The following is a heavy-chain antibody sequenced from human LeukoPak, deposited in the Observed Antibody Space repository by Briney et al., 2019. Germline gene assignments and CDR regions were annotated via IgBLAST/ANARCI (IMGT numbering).Heavy chain of an antibody. V-gene: IGHV3-21*01. CDR1: GFIFSSYT. CDR2: ISRTSSDI. D-gene: IGHD2-2*01. Sequence: GGSLRLSCAASGFIFSSYTMSWVRQAPGKGLEWDSFISRTSSDIYHADSVKGRFTISRDNAKNSLYLQMNSLRAEDTAVYYCARDLPAAVDWGQGTLVTVSS. CDR3: ARDLPAAVD. J-gene: IGHJ4*02.